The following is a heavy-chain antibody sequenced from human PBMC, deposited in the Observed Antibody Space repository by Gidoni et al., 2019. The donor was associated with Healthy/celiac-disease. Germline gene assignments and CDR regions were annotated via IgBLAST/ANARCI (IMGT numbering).Heavy chain of an antibody. Sequence: EVQLVESGGVGVQPGGSLRLSCAASGFTFDAYTMHWVRQAPGKGLEWVSLISWDGGSTYYADSVKGRFTISRDNSKNSLYLQMNSLRTEDTALYYCAKGAPYYYDSSGYDAFDIWGQGTMVTVSS. J-gene: IGHJ3*02. D-gene: IGHD3-22*01. CDR1: GFTFDAYT. CDR2: ISWDGGST. V-gene: IGHV3-43*01. CDR3: AKGAPYYYDSSGYDAFDI.